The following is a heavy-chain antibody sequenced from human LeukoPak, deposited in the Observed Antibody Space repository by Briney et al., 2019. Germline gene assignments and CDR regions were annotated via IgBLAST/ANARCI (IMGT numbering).Heavy chain of an antibody. V-gene: IGHV4-59*02. CDR3: ARACYGDYVGCFDY. Sequence: PSETLSLTCTVSDGSVSSYYWSWIRQPPGKGLEWIGYIYYSGSTKSNPSLKSRVTISVDTSKNQFSLRLSSVTAADTAMYYCARACYGDYVGCFDYWGQGTLVTVSS. CDR1: DGSVSSYY. CDR2: IYYSGST. D-gene: IGHD4-17*01. J-gene: IGHJ4*02.